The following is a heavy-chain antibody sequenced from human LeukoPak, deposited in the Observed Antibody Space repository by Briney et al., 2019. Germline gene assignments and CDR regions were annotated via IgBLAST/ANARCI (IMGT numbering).Heavy chain of an antibody. Sequence: PGGPLRLSCAASGFTFSSYSMNWVRQAPGKGLEWVSYISSSSSTIYYADSVKGRFTISRDNAKNSLYLQMNSLRAEDTAVYYCARTSRRYYDSSGSVGGYWGQGTLVTVSS. CDR3: ARTSRRYYDSSGSVGGY. J-gene: IGHJ4*02. CDR2: ISSSSSTI. CDR1: GFTFSSYS. D-gene: IGHD3-22*01. V-gene: IGHV3-48*01.